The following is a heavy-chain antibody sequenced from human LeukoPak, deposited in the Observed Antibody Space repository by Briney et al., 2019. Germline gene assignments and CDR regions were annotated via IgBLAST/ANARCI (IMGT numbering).Heavy chain of an antibody. CDR3: ARGYNWNDPYYYGMGV. CDR1: GFTFSDYY. CDR2: ISSSGSTI. Sequence: GGSLRLSCAASGFTFSDYYMSWIRQAPGKGLEWVSYISSSGSTIYYADSVKGRFTISRDNAKNSLYLQMNSLRAEDTTVYYCARGYNWNDPYYYGMGVWGQGTTVTVSS. V-gene: IGHV3-11*01. D-gene: IGHD1-1*01. J-gene: IGHJ6*02.